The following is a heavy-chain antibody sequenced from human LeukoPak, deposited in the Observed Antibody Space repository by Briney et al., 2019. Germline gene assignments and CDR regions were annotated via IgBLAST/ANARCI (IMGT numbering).Heavy chain of an antibody. CDR2: ISSSGSTI. D-gene: IGHD3-22*01. CDR3: ARDDYYDSSGYSPYQTFDY. J-gene: IGHJ4*02. Sequence: PGGSLRLSCAASGFTFSSYEMNRVRQAPGKGLEWVSYISSSGSTIYYADSVKGRFTISRDNAKNSLYLQMNSLRAEGTAVYYCARDDYYDSSGYSPYQTFDYWGQGTLVTVSS. CDR1: GFTFSSYE. V-gene: IGHV3-48*03.